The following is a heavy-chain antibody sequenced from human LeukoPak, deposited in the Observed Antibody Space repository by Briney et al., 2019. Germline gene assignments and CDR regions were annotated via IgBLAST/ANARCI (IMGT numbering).Heavy chain of an antibody. CDR1: EFTFINYA. D-gene: IGHD4-17*01. CDR2: ISFDGSNK. CDR3: AKDTYKFRDYGDLVTDY. V-gene: IGHV3-30*04. J-gene: IGHJ4*02. Sequence: PGGSLRLSCAASEFTFINYAMHWVRQAPGKGLEWVAVISFDGSNKWYADSVKGRFTISRDNAKNTLYLQMNSLRAEDTALYYCAKDTYKFRDYGDLVTDYWGQGTLVTVSS.